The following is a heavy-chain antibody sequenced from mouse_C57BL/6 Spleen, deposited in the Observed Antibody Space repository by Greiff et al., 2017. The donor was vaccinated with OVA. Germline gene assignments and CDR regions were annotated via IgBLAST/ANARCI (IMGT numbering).Heavy chain of an antibody. CDR3: ASYYGSSYFDY. Sequence: VQLQQPGAELVKPGASVKMSCKASGYTFTSYWITWVKQRPGQGLEWIGDIYPGSGSTNYNEKFKSKATLTVDKSSSTAYMQLNSLTSEDSAVYYCASYYGSSYFDYWGQGTTLTVSS. V-gene: IGHV1-55*01. CDR2: IYPGSGST. J-gene: IGHJ2*01. CDR1: GYTFTSYW. D-gene: IGHD1-1*01.